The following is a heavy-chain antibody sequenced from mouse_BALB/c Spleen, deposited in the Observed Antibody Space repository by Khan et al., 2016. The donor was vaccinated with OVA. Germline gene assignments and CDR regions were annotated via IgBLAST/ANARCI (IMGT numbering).Heavy chain of an antibody. CDR1: GFTFRSFG. CDR2: IGSDSSNL. CDR3: ASSCYWSCLAS. J-gene: IGHJ3*01. D-gene: IGHD2-12*01. Sequence: EVELVESGGGLVQPGGSRKLSCTASGFTFRSFGMHWVRQAPEKGLEWVAYIGSDSSNLYYADTVKGRFAISRETPTNTPHLQLTSLMSEDTAMYYCASSCYWSCLASWGQGTLVTVSA. V-gene: IGHV5-17*02.